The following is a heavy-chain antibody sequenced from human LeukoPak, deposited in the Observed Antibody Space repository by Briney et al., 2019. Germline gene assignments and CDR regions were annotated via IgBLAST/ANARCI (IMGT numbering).Heavy chain of an antibody. Sequence: GGSLRLSCAASGFTFSNYWMNWVRQAPGKGLEWVSSISSSSSYIYYADSVKGRFIISRDNAKNSLYLQMNSLRAEDTAVYYCARVGVVGAADYWGQGTLVTVSS. V-gene: IGHV3-21*01. CDR3: ARVGVVGAADY. CDR1: GFTFSNYW. CDR2: ISSSSSYI. D-gene: IGHD1-26*01. J-gene: IGHJ4*02.